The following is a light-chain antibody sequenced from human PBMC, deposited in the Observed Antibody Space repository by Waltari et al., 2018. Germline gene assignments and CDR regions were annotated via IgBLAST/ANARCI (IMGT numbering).Light chain of an antibody. CDR2: AVS. Sequence: DIQMTQSPSYVSASVGDRVTITCRASRDINSRLAWYQQKPGKAPKLLIYAVSGLQSGVPSRFSGSGSGTDFTLTISSLQPDDFATYFCHLANNLPYTFGQGTRLEVK. J-gene: IGKJ5*01. CDR3: HLANNLPYT. CDR1: RDINSR. V-gene: IGKV1-12*02.